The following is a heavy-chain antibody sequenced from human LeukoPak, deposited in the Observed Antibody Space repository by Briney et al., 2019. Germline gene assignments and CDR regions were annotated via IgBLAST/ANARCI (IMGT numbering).Heavy chain of an antibody. CDR2: IYSGGST. J-gene: IGHJ4*02. CDR3: ARDCYHGPNYFDY. Sequence: GGSLRLSCAASGFTVSSNYMSWVRQAPGKGLEWVSVIYSGGSTYYADSVKGRFTISRDNSKNTLYLQMNSLRAEDTAVYYCARDCYHGPNYFDYWGQGTLVTVSS. CDR1: GFTVSSNY. V-gene: IGHV3-66*02. D-gene: IGHD1-14*01.